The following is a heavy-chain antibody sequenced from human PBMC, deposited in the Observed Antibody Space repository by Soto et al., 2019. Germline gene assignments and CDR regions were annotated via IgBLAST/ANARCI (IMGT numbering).Heavy chain of an antibody. CDR3: TRHIGGSTYYDSSGYITIAD. CDR1: GFTFSGSA. D-gene: IGHD3-22*01. CDR2: IRSKANSYAT. V-gene: IGHV3-73*01. Sequence: PGGSLRLSCAASGFTFSGSAMHWVRQASGKGLEWVGRIRSKANSYATAYAASVKGRFTVSRDDSKNTAYLQMNRLKTEETAVYYCTRHIGGSTYYDSSGYITIADWGQGTLVTVSS. J-gene: IGHJ4*02.